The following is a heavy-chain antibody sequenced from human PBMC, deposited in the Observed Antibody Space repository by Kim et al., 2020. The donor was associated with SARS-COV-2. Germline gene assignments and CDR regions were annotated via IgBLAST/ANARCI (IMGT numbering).Heavy chain of an antibody. CDR2: ITWDSGSV. D-gene: IGHD5-12*01. CDR3: TKDVKWLRPDYYGMDV. CDR1: GFTFEDYA. V-gene: IGHV3-9*01. Sequence: GGSLRLSCAASGFTFEDYAMHWVRQGPGKGLEWVSGITWDSGSVDYADSVKGRFTISRDNAKNSLYLQMNSLRAEDTALYYCTKDVKWLRPDYYGMDVWGQGTTVTVSS. J-gene: IGHJ6*02.